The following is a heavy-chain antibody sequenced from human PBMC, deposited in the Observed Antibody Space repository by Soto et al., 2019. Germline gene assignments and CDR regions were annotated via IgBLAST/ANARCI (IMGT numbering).Heavy chain of an antibody. CDR2: IYYSGST. CDR1: GGSISSYY. Sequence: SETLSLTCTVSGGSISSYYGSWIRQPPGKGLEWIGYIYYSGSTNYNPSLKSRVTISVDTSKNQFSLKLSSVTAADTAVYYCARGWATAMVTMWGQGTLVTVSS. CDR3: ARGWATAMVTM. V-gene: IGHV4-59*01. D-gene: IGHD5-18*01. J-gene: IGHJ4*02.